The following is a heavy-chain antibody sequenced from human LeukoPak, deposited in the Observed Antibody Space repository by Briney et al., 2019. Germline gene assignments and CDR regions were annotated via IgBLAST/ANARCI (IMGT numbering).Heavy chain of an antibody. CDR1: GFTFSSYA. Sequence: GGSLRLSCSASGFTFSSYAMHWVRQAPGKGLEYVSAISSNGGSTYYADSVKGRFTISRDNSKNTLYLQMSSLRAEDTAVYYCVKASGRIQLWSTYDYWGQGTLVTVSS. V-gene: IGHV3-64D*06. CDR3: VKASGRIQLWSTYDY. J-gene: IGHJ4*02. D-gene: IGHD5-18*01. CDR2: ISSNGGST.